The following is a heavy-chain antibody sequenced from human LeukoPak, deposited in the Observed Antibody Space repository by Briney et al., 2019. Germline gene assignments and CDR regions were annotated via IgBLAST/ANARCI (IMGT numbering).Heavy chain of an antibody. J-gene: IGHJ4*02. Sequence: GGSLRLSCVASGFTFSKAWMSWVRQAPGKGLEWVGRIKSKTDGGTTDYVAPVKGRFIISRDDSKDTLYLQINSLKTEDTAMYYCTTGLAGLWGQGTLVTVSS. D-gene: IGHD6-19*01. CDR2: IKSKTDGGTT. CDR3: TTGLAGL. V-gene: IGHV3-15*01. CDR1: GFTFSKAW.